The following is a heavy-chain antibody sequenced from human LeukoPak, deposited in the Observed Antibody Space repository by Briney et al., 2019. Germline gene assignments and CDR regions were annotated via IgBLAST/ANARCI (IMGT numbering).Heavy chain of an antibody. CDR2: ISYEGSNK. Sequence: GGSLSLSCAASGFTFNNYPMHWVRQAPGKGLEWVAVISYEGSNKHYADSVKGRFTIYRDNSKNTLYLQVNSLRAEDTALYYCARDPNILGLRFSGWTGDYWGQGNLVTVSS. V-gene: IGHV3-30-3*01. CDR3: ARDPNILGLRFSGWTGDY. D-gene: IGHD3-3*01. CDR1: GFTFNNYP. J-gene: IGHJ4*02.